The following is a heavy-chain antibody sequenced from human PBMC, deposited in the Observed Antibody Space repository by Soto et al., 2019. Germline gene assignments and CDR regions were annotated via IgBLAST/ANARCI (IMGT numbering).Heavy chain of an antibody. J-gene: IGHJ1*01. Sequence: PSETLSLTCTVSGGSISSGGYYWSWIRQHPGKGLEWIGYIYYSGSTYYNPSLKSRVTISVDTSKNQFSLKLSSVTAADTAVYYCARDCGGDCHSIPPGYFQHWGQGTLVTVSS. V-gene: IGHV4-31*03. CDR2: IYYSGST. D-gene: IGHD2-21*02. CDR3: ARDCGGDCHSIPPGYFQH. CDR1: GGSISSGGYY.